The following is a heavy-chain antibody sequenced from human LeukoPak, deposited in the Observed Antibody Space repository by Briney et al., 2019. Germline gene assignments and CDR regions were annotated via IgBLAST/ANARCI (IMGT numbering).Heavy chain of an antibody. CDR3: ARDLFEYSSSYNDY. CDR1: GFTFSSYS. D-gene: IGHD6-6*01. J-gene: IGHJ4*02. Sequence: GGSLRLSCAASGFTFSSYSMNWVRQAPGKGLEWVSSISSSSSYIYYADSVKGRFTISRDNAKNSLYLQMNSLRAEDTAVYYCARDLFEYSSSYNDYWGQGTLVTVSS. V-gene: IGHV3-21*01. CDR2: ISSSSSYI.